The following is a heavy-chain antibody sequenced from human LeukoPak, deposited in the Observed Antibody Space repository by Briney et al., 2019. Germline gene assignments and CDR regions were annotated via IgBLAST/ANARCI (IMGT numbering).Heavy chain of an antibody. J-gene: IGHJ4*02. CDR1: GFTFSSYG. CDR2: IRYDGSNK. Sequence: GGSLRLSCAASGFTFSSYGMHWVRQAPGKGLEWVASIRYDGSNKYYAESVKGRFTISRDNSKNTLFLQMSSLRVEDTAVYYCASSLAGKRDYWGQGTLVTVSS. CDR3: ASSLAGKRDY. D-gene: IGHD6-13*01. V-gene: IGHV3-30*02.